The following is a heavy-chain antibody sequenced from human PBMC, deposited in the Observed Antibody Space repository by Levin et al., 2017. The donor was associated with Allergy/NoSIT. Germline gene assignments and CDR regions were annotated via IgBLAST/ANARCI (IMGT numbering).Heavy chain of an antibody. V-gene: IGHV1-69*04. CDR2: IIPILGIA. CDR3: ARDGLGFGAPYYYYYMDV. J-gene: IGHJ6*03. Sequence: RASVKVSCKASGGTFSSYTISWVRQAPGQGLEWMGRIIPILGIANYAQKFQGRVTITADKSTSTAYMELSGLRSEDTAVYYCARDGLGFGAPYYYYYMDVWGKGTTVTVSS. CDR1: GGTFSSYT. D-gene: IGHD3-10*01.